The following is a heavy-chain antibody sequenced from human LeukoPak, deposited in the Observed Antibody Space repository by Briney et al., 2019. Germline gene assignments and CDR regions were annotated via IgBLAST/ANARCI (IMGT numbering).Heavy chain of an antibody. CDR1: GYSFRTYW. Sequence: GESLKISCKGSGYSFRTYWIGWVRQMPGKGLEWMGIIYPDDSDTRYSPSFQGQVTISADKSITTAYLQWGSLKASDTATYCCARGLQWGGAYYHGMDIWGHGTSVTVSS. D-gene: IGHD3-10*01. V-gene: IGHV5-51*01. J-gene: IGHJ6*02. CDR3: ARGLQWGGAYYHGMDI. CDR2: IYPDDSDT.